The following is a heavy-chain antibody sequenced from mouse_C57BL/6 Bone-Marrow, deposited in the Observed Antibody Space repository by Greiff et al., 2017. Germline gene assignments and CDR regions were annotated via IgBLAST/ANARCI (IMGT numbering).Heavy chain of an antibody. Sequence: EVQRVESGGDLVKPGGSLKLSCAASGFTFSSYGMSWVRQTPDKRLEWVATISSGGSYTYYPDSVKGRFTISRDNAKNTLYLQMSSLKSEDTAMYYCARRYYDGYSPFAYWGQGTLVTVSA. CDR3: ARRYYDGYSPFAY. V-gene: IGHV5-6*01. CDR2: ISSGGSYT. D-gene: IGHD2-3*01. J-gene: IGHJ3*01. CDR1: GFTFSSYG.